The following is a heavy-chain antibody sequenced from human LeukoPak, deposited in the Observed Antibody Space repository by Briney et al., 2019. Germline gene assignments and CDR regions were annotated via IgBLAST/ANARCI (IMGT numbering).Heavy chain of an antibody. J-gene: IGHJ3*02. Sequence: PSETLSLTCSVSGGSINSGFYYWSWIRQPAGKGLEWIGRIYSSVTTNYNPSLKSRVTIPVDTSKNQFSLKLSSVTAADTAVYYCARVKYSSGRNAFDIWGQGTMVTVSS. CDR3: ARVKYSSGRNAFDI. D-gene: IGHD6-19*01. CDR2: IYSSVTT. V-gene: IGHV4-61*02. CDR1: GGSINSGFYY.